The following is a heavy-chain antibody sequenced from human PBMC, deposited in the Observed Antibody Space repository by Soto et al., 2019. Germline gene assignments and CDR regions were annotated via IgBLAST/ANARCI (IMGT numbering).Heavy chain of an antibody. V-gene: IGHV3-30*18. CDR3: AKEMTITTVVPELFDY. Sequence: QVQLVESGGGVVQPGRSLRLSCAASGFTFSSYGMHWVRQAPGKGLEWVAVISYDGSNKYYADSVKGRFTISRDNSKNTLYLQMNSLRAEDTAVYYCAKEMTITTVVPELFDYWGQGTLVTVSS. CDR1: GFTFSSYG. CDR2: ISYDGSNK. D-gene: IGHD3-10*01. J-gene: IGHJ4*02.